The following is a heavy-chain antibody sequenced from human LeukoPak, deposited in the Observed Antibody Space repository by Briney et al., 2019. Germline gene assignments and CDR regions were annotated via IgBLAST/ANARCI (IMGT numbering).Heavy chain of an antibody. V-gene: IGHV3-23*01. J-gene: IGHJ4*02. CDR3: AKGWFGKVGDY. D-gene: IGHD3-10*01. CDR1: GFTFSSYA. CDR2: ISGSGETT. Sequence: GGSLRLSCAASGFTFSSYALSWVRQAPGKGLEWVPTISGSGETTYYADSVKGRLIISRDNFKSTLYLQINTLRVEDTAVYYCAKGWFGKVGDYWGQGTLVTVSS.